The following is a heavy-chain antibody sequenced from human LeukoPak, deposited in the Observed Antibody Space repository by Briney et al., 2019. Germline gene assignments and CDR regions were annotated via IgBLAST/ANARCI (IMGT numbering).Heavy chain of an antibody. Sequence: GGSLRLSCAASGFTFSRYSMNWARQAPGKGLEWVSSITTSSRYIYYADSLKGRFTISRDNAKNSLYLQVNSLRAEDTAVYYCARDYGDGAYFDYWGQGTLVTVSS. CDR2: ITTSSRYI. CDR3: ARDYGDGAYFDY. J-gene: IGHJ4*02. CDR1: GFTFSRYS. V-gene: IGHV3-21*01. D-gene: IGHD4-17*01.